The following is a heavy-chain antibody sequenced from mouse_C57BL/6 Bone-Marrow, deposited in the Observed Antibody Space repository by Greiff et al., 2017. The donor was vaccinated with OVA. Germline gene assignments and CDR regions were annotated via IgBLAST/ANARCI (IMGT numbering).Heavy chain of an antibody. CDR2: IYPRSGNT. D-gene: IGHD1-2*01. V-gene: IGHV1-81*01. Sequence: QVQLQQSGAELARPGASVTLSCKASGYTFTSYGISWVKQRTGQGLEWIGAIYPRSGNTYYNEKFKGKATLTADKSSSTAYMELRSLTSEDSAVYFCEEDHYYYAMGDWGQGTSVTVAS. CDR3: EEDHYYYAMGD. CDR1: GYTFTSYG. J-gene: IGHJ4*01.